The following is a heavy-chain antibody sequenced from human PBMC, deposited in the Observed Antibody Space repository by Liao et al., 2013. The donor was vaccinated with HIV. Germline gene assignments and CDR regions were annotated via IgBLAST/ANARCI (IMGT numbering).Heavy chain of an antibody. Sequence: VQLQESGPGLVRPSETLSLTCTVSGDSISGYYWSWIRQPAGKGLEWIGRIYKSGPTHYNSSLKSRVTMSLDTSKNQISLKLRSVTAADTAVYYCARIVVAGTFRFDPWGRGNGWSLSPQ. V-gene: IGHV4-4*07. CDR1: GDSISGYY. CDR2: IYKSGPT. CDR3: ARIVVAGTFRFDP. D-gene: IGHD2-15*01. J-gene: IGHJ5*02.